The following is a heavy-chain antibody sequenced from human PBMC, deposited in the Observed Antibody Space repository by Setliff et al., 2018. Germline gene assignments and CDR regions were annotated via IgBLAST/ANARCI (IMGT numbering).Heavy chain of an antibody. D-gene: IGHD2-15*01. CDR3: ARGHCSSGECPNYFDP. J-gene: IGHJ5*02. CDR2: IYYSGNT. CDR1: GGSISSYY. Sequence: SETLSLTCTVSGGSISSYYCNWIRQPPGKGLEWIAYIYYSGNTYYNPSLKSRVTISVDTSKNQFSLKINSVTAADTAVYYCARGHCSSGECPNYFDPWGQGTQVTVSS. V-gene: IGHV4-59*06.